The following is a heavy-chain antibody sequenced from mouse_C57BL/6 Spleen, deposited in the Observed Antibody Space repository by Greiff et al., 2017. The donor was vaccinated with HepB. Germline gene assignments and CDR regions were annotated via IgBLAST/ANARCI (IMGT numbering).Heavy chain of an antibody. CDR3: ARKALWTTVVADY. Sequence: EVKLQQSGPELVKPGASVKISCKASGYTFTDYYMNWVKQSHGKSLEWIGDIHPNNGGTSYNQKFKGKATLTVDKSSSTAYMELRSLTSEDSAVYYCARKALWTTVVADYWGQGTTLTVSS. D-gene: IGHD1-1*01. J-gene: IGHJ2*01. CDR1: GYTFTDYY. CDR2: IHPNNGGT. V-gene: IGHV1-26*01.